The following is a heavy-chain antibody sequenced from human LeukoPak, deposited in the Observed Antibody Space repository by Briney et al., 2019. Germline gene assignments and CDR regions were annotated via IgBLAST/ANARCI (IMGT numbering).Heavy chain of an antibody. Sequence: SGGSLRLSCAASGFTFSSYAMHWVRQAPGKGLEWVAVISYDGSNKYYADSVKGRFTISRDNSKNTLYLQMTSLRVEDTAVYYCAREYDSGYYFDYWGQGTLVTVSS. V-gene: IGHV3-30*14. CDR2: ISYDGSNK. CDR3: AREYDSGYYFDY. CDR1: GFTFSSYA. D-gene: IGHD3-22*01. J-gene: IGHJ4*02.